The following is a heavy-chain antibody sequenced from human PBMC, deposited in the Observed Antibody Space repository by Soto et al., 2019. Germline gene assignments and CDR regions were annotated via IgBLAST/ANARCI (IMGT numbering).Heavy chain of an antibody. D-gene: IGHD2-15*01. V-gene: IGHV3-21*01. CDR2: ISGSSSYI. J-gene: IGHJ6*02. CDR3: ARVTGTPPYYYYYYGMDV. Sequence: GGSLRLSCAASGFTFSSYSMNWVRQAPGKGLEWVSSISGSSSYIYYADSVKGRFTISRDNPKNTLYLQMNSLRAEDTAVYYCARVTGTPPYYYYYYGMDVRGQGTTVTVSS. CDR1: GFTFSSYS.